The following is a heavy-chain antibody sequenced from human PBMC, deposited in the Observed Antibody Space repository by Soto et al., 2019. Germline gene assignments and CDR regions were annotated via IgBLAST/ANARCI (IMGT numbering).Heavy chain of an antibody. Sequence: GASVKVSCKASGGTFSSYAISWVRQAPGQGLEWMGGIIPIFGTANYAQKFQGRDTITADKSTSTAYMELSSLRSEDTAVYYCARDHSSGWYVSYWGQGTLVTVSS. J-gene: IGHJ4*02. D-gene: IGHD6-19*01. CDR2: IIPIFGTA. CDR3: ARDHSSGWYVSY. CDR1: GGTFSSYA. V-gene: IGHV1-69*06.